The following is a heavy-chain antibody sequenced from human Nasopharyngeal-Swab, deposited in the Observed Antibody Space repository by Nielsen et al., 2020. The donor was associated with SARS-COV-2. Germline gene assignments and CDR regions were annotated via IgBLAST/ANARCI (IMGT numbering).Heavy chain of an antibody. CDR3: ARDLRASGDY. CDR2: ISSSSSYI. J-gene: IGHJ4*02. V-gene: IGHV3-21*01. CDR1: GFTFSSYS. D-gene: IGHD4-17*01. Sequence: LKISCAASGFTFSSYSMNWVRQAPGKGLEWVSSISSSSSYIYYADSVKGRFTISRDNAKNSLYLQMNSLRAEDTAVYYCARDLRASGDYWGQGTLVTVSS.